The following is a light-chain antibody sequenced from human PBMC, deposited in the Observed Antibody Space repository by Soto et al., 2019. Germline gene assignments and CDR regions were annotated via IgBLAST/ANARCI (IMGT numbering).Light chain of an antibody. J-gene: IGLJ1*01. V-gene: IGLV4-69*01. CDR1: SGHSSYA. CDR3: QTWGTGIHYV. CDR2: LNSDGSH. Sequence: QAVVTQSPSASASLGASVKLTCTLSSGHSSYAIAWHQQQPETGPRYLMKLNSDGSHSKGDGIPDRFSGSSSGAERYLTISSLQSEDEADYYCQTWGTGIHYVFGTGTKLTVL.